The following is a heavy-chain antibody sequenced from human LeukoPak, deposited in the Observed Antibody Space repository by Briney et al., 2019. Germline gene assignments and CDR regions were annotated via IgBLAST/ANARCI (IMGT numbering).Heavy chain of an antibody. Sequence: GGSLRLSCAASGFTFSDYYMSWIRQAPGKGLEWVSYISSSGSTIYYADSVNGRFTISRDNATDALYLQMNSLRAEDTAVYFCARDLGQWLVREYYYYMDVWGKGTTVTVSS. CDR3: ARDLGQWLVREYYYYMDV. J-gene: IGHJ6*03. V-gene: IGHV3-11*04. CDR2: ISSSGSTI. CDR1: GFTFSDYY. D-gene: IGHD6-19*01.